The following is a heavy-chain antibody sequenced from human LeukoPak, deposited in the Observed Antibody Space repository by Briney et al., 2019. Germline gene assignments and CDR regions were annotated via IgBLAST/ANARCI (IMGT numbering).Heavy chain of an antibody. V-gene: IGHV3-23*01. CDR2: ISGSGAGT. D-gene: IGHD4-17*01. CDR3: AKALTTTVTTDYYFDY. CDR1: GFTFSSYA. J-gene: IGHJ4*02. Sequence: GGSLRLSCAASGFTFSSYAMTWVRQAPGKGLKWVSTISGSGAGTYYADSVKGRFTISRDNSKNSLYLQMNSLRAEDTALYYCAKALTTTVTTDYYFDYWGQGTLVTVSS.